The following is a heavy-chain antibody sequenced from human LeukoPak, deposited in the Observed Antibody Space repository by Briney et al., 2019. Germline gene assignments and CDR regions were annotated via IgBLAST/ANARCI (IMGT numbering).Heavy chain of an antibody. D-gene: IGHD2-15*01. Sequence: GGSLRLSCAASGFTFSSYAVSWVRQAPGKGLEWVSSISGSGGSTYSADSVKGRFTISRDNSKNTLYLQMNSLRAEDTAVYYCARTYCSGGSCGAFDIWGQGTMVTVSS. J-gene: IGHJ3*02. CDR2: ISGSGGST. CDR1: GFTFSSYA. V-gene: IGHV3-23*01. CDR3: ARTYCSGGSCGAFDI.